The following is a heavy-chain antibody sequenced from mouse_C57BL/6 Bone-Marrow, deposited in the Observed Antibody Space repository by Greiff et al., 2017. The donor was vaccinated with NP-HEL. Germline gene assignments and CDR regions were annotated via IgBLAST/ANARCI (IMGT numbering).Heavy chain of an antibody. CDR3: VRGDYGSSRFGYAMDY. J-gene: IGHJ4*01. D-gene: IGHD1-1*01. CDR1: GYAFSSYW. V-gene: IGHV1-80*01. CDR2: IYPGDGDT. Sequence: QVQLQQSGAELVKPGASVKISCKASGYAFSSYWMNWVKERPGKGLEWIGQIYPGDGDTKYNGKFKGKATLTADTSSSTAYMQVSSLTSEDSAVYFCVRGDYGSSRFGYAMDYWGQGTSVTVSS.